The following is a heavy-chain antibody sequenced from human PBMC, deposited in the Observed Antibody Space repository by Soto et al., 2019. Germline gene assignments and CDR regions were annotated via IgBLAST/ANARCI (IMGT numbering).Heavy chain of an antibody. V-gene: IGHV1-69*01. D-gene: IGHD3-22*01. CDR3: ARLSRPNNYDTSGFFKDNWFDP. CDR2: IIPIVETP. J-gene: IGHJ5*02. CDR1: GGTFNSYD. Sequence: QVQLVQSGAEVKKPGSSMKVSCKASGGTFNSYDINWVRQAPGQGLEWMGGIIPIVETPKYAQKFQGRVTITADESTNTVYMELSSLRSEDTAMYYCARLSRPNNYDTSGFFKDNWFDPWGQGTLVTVSS.